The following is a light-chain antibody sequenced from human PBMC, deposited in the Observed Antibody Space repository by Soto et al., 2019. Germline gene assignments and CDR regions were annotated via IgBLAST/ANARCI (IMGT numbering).Light chain of an antibody. V-gene: IGKV3-11*01. CDR1: QNVANY. CDR2: DST. CDR3: HQRNQ. J-gene: IGKJ5*01. Sequence: VLTQSPATLPLSPGERANLSCRASQNVANYLDWYQQKPGQAPRLLIYDSTNRAAGIPARFSGSRSGTDFTLTIRSVEHEDFAMYYCHQRNQFGQGTRLEIK.